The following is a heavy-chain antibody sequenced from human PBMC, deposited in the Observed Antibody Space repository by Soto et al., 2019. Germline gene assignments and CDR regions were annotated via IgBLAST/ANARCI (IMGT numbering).Heavy chain of an antibody. CDR2: INPNSGGT. CDR3: ARGYYDSSGYFRRDHYYGMAV. V-gene: IGHV1-2*02. D-gene: IGHD3-22*01. Sequence: ASVKVSCKASGYTFTGYYMHWVRQAPGQGLEWMGWINPNSGGTNYAQKFQGRVTMTRDTSISTAYMELSRLRSDDTAVYYCARGYYDSSGYFRRDHYYGMAVCGQRSTVTVSS. CDR1: GYTFTGYY. J-gene: IGHJ6*02.